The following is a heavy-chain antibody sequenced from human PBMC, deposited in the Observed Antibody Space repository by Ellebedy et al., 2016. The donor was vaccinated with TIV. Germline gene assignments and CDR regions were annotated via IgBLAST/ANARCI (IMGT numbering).Heavy chain of an antibody. V-gene: IGHV3-7*01. J-gene: IGHJ5*02. CDR2: IYQDGSNQ. CDR1: GFSFRSYW. CDR3: ARRGSYGDYAVQINSWFDT. Sequence: GGSPRLSCVASGFSFRSYWMSWVRQAPGKGLEWVANIYQDGSNQYYVDSVKGRFTISRDNADNSLFLQMNSLRAEDTAVYYCARRGSYGDYAVQINSWFDTWGRGTLVAVSS. D-gene: IGHD4-17*01.